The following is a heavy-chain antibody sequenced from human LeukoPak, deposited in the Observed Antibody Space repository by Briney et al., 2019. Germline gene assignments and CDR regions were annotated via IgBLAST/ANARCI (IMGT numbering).Heavy chain of an antibody. D-gene: IGHD4-17*01. CDR2: LSGTGGST. Sequence: GGSLRLSCAASGFTFSNYAMSWVRQAPGKGLEWVSTLSGTGGSTYYADSVKGRFTISRDNSKNTLYLQVSSLRAEDTAVYYCARDYGDYRYYYGMDVWGQGTTVTVSS. V-gene: IGHV3-23*01. CDR1: GFTFSNYA. J-gene: IGHJ6*02. CDR3: ARDYGDYRYYYGMDV.